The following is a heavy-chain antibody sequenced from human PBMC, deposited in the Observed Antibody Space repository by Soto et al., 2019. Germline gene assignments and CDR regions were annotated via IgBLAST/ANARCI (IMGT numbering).Heavy chain of an antibody. V-gene: IGHV4-34*01. CDR2: INHSGST. CDR3: ARKKTYSSGWYQYYYYYYGMDV. D-gene: IGHD6-19*01. Sequence: SETLSLTCAVYGGSFSGYYWSWIRQPPGKGLEWIGEINHSGSTNYNPSLKSRVTISVDTSKNQFSLKLSSVTAADTAVYYCARKKTYSSGWYQYYYYYYGMDVWGQGTTVT. CDR1: GGSFSGYY. J-gene: IGHJ6*02.